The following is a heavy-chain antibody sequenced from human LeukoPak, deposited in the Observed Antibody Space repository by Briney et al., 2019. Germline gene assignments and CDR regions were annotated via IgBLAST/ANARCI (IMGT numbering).Heavy chain of an antibody. CDR3: ARDNADIVVVPAAILGAYNWFDP. CDR1: GYTFTSYG. J-gene: IGHJ5*02. CDR2: INPSGGST. Sequence: ASVKVSCKASGYTFTSYGISWVRPAPGQGLEWMGIINPSGGSTSYAQKFQGRVTMTRDTSTSTVYMELSSLRSEDTAVYYCARDNADIVVVPAAILGAYNWFDPWGQGTLVTVSS. V-gene: IGHV1-46*01. D-gene: IGHD2-2*02.